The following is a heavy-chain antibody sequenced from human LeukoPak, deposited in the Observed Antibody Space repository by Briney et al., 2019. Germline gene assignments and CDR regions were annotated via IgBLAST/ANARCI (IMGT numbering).Heavy chain of an antibody. V-gene: IGHV4-4*02. D-gene: IGHD3-22*01. CDR3: ARDRWYYDSSGVLDY. CDR2: IYHSGST. CDR1: GGSISSSNW. Sequence: SETLSLTCAVSGGSISSSNWWSWVRQPPGKGLEWIGEIYHSGSTNYNPSLKSRATISVDKSKNQFSLKLSSVTAADTAVYYCARDRWYYDSSGVLDYWGQGTLVTVSS. J-gene: IGHJ4*02.